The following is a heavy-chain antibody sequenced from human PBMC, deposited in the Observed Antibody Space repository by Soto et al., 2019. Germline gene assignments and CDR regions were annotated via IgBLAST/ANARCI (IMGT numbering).Heavy chain of an antibody. CDR3: AGGREAYNSWFDP. V-gene: IGHV4-59*08. CDR2: IYNSGNT. CDR1: GGSIDSYY. J-gene: IGHJ5*02. Sequence: SETLSLTCSVSGGSIDSYYWSWIRQPQGKGLEWIGHIYNSGNTRYNPSLKSRVTISVDTSKNQFSLKLSSVTAADTAVYYCAGGREAYNSWFDPWGQGIVVTVS. D-gene: IGHD6-13*01.